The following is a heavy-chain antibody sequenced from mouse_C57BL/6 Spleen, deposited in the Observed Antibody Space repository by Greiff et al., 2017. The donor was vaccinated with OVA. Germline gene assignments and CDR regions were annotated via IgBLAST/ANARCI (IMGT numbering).Heavy chain of an antibody. CDR1: GFNIKDDY. CDR2: IDPENGDT. CDR3: TTERYDTGY. V-gene: IGHV14-4*01. J-gene: IGHJ2*01. D-gene: IGHD2-3*01. Sequence: VQLQQSGAELVRPGASVKLSCTASGFNIKDDYMHWVKQRPEQGLEWIGWIDPENGDTEYASKFQGKATITADTSSNTAYLQLRSLTSEDTAVYYCTTERYDTGYWGQGTTLAVSS.